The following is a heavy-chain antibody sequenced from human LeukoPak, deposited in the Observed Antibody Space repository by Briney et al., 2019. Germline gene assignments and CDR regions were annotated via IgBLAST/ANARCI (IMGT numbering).Heavy chain of an antibody. CDR1: GFTFSSYG. D-gene: IGHD4-17*01. CDR2: IYSGGST. J-gene: IGHJ4*02. V-gene: IGHV3-53*01. CDR3: ACSTVTPVGY. Sequence: GGSLRLSCAASGFTFSSYGMHWVRQAPGKGLEWVSVIYSGGSTYYADSVKGRFTISRDNSKNTLYLQMNSLRAEDTAVYYCACSTVTPVGYWGQGTLVTVSS.